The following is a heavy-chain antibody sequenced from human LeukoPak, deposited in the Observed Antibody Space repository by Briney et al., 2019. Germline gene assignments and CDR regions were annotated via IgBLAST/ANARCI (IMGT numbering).Heavy chain of an antibody. D-gene: IGHD3-10*01. CDR3: ARDYGPYYYGSGSYGVDH. J-gene: IGHJ5*02. CDR1: GFTFSTYW. CDR2: INSDASST. Sequence: GGSLRLSCAASGFTFSTYWMHWVRQAPGKGLVWVSRINSDASSTSYADSVRGRFTTSRDNAKNTLYLQMDSLRAEDTAVYYCARDYGPYYYGSGSYGVDHWGQGTLVTVSS. V-gene: IGHV3-74*01.